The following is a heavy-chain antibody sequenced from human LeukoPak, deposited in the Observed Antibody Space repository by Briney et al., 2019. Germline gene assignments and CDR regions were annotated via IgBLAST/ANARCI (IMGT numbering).Heavy chain of an antibody. CDR3: ARDLFDILTGYLGDY. CDR2: ISSSSSYI. D-gene: IGHD3-9*01. V-gene: IGHV3-21*01. CDR1: GFTFSSYS. J-gene: IGHJ4*02. Sequence: GGSLRLSCAASGFTFSSYSMNWVRQAPGKGLEWVSSISSSSSYIYYADSVKGRFTISRDNAKNSLYLQMNSLRAEDTAAYYCARDLFDILTGYLGDYWGQGTLVTVSS.